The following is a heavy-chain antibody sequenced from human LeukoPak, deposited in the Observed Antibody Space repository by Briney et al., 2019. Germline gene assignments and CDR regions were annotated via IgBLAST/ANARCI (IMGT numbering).Heavy chain of an antibody. Sequence: GGSLRLSCAASGFAFNKYNMNWVRQAPGKGLEWVSYISSSSTTVYYADSVRGRFTISRDNAKNSLYLQMNSLSPEDTAVYYCARGMIISGQLLDYWGRGTLVTVSS. CDR3: ARGMIISGQLLDY. D-gene: IGHD3-16*01. J-gene: IGHJ4*02. V-gene: IGHV3-48*01. CDR2: ISSSSTTV. CDR1: GFAFNKYN.